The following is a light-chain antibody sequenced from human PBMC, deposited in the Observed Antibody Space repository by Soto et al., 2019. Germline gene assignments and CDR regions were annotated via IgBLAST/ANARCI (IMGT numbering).Light chain of an antibody. CDR2: EVT. CDR3: GSYKTNSTL. V-gene: IGLV2-14*01. CDR1: SSDVGASAY. Sequence: QSALTQPASVSGSPGQSITISCAGSSSDVGASAYVSWYQQHPNRAPQLLIYEVTNRPSGISSRFSGSKSGNTASLSISGLQAEDEADYYCGSYKTNSTLFGTGTKV. J-gene: IGLJ1*01.